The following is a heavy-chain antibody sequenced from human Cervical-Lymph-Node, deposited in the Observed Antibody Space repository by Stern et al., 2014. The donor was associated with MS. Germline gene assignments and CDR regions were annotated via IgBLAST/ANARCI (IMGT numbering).Heavy chain of an antibody. J-gene: IGHJ4*02. D-gene: IGHD5-12*01. V-gene: IGHV3-30*01. Sequence: QVQLVESGGGVVQPGRSLRLSCAASGFTFSSYAMHWVRQAPGQGLEWVAVISYDGSNKYYADSVKGRFTISRDNSKNTLYLQMNSLRAEDTAVYYCARDERWLRSSTGFDYWGQGTLVTVSS. CDR3: ARDERWLRSSTGFDY. CDR1: GFTFSSYA. CDR2: ISYDGSNK.